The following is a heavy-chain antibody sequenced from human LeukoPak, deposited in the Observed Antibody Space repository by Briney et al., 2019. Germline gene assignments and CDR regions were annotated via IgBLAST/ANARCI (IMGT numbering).Heavy chain of an antibody. CDR3: ARDLGEATLLFDY. CDR2: INPNSGGT. J-gene: IGHJ4*02. V-gene: IGHV1-2*02. D-gene: IGHD1-26*01. Sequence: ASVKVSCKASRYTFTGYYMHWVRQAPGQGLEWMGWINPNSGGTNYAQKFQGRVAMTRDTSISTAYMELSRLRSDDTAVYYCARDLGEATLLFDYWGQGTLVTVSS. CDR1: RYTFTGYY.